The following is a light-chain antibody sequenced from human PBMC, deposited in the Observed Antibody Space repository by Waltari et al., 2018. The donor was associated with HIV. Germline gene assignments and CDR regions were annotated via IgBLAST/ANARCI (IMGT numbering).Light chain of an antibody. V-gene: IGLV3-25*03. Sequence: SYELTQQPSMSVSPGQTARTTCAGDELHKQYAYWYQQKPGQAPVLIIYKDTERPSGIPERFSGSNSGIIATLTISGVQAEDEAAYYGQSADSSGIYEIFGGGTKVIVL. CDR3: QSADSSGIYEI. CDR2: KDT. J-gene: IGLJ2*01. CDR1: ELHKQY.